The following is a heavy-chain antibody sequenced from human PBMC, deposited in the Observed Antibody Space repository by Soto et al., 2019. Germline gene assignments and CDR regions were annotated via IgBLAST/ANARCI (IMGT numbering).Heavy chain of an antibody. CDR1: GFSLSTSGVG. D-gene: IGHD3-3*01. J-gene: IGHJ4*02. CDR3: AHSSPPRTIFGVVITSDFDY. V-gene: IGHV2-5*01. CDR2: IYWNDDK. Sequence: QITLKESGPTLVKPTQTLTLTCTFSGFSLSTSGVGVGWIRQPPGKALEWLALIYWNDDKRYSPSLKSRLTITKDTSKNQVVLTMTNMDPVDTATDYCAHSSPPRTIFGVVITSDFDYWGQGTLVTVSS.